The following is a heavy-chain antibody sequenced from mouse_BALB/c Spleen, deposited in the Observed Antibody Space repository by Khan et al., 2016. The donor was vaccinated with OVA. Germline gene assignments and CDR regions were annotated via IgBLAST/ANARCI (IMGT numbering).Heavy chain of an antibody. J-gene: IGHJ4*01. CDR2: ISSGGSYT. CDR1: GFAFSTYD. CDR3: VRHKARATWEDY. V-gene: IGHV5-9*02. Sequence: EVELVESGGGLVKTGGSLKLSCAASGFAFSTYDMSWVRQTPEKRLEWVATISSGGSYTYYPDSVKGRFTISRDNARNTLYLQMSSLRSEDTALYYCVRHKARATWEDYWGKGTSVTVSS. D-gene: IGHD3-1*01.